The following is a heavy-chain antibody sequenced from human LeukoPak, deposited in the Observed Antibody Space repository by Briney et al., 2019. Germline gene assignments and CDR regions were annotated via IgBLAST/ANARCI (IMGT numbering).Heavy chain of an antibody. CDR3: AKDLNTAMNGYFQH. V-gene: IGHV3-21*01. CDR1: GFTFSSYT. Sequence: GGSLRLSCAASGFTFSSYTMNRVRRAPGKGLEWVSSISSSSSYIYYADSVKGRFTISRDNAKNSLYLQMNSLRAEDTAVYYCAKDLNTAMNGYFQHWGQGTLVTVSS. D-gene: IGHD5-18*01. J-gene: IGHJ1*01. CDR2: ISSSSSYI.